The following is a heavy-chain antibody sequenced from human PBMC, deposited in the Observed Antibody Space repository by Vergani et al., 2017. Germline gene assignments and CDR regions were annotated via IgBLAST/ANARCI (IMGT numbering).Heavy chain of an antibody. Sequence: EVQLVESGGGLVQPGGSLRLSCAASGFTFSSYWMSWVRQAPGKGLEWVANIKQDGSEKYYVDSVKGRFTISRDNAKNSLYLQMNSLRAEDTAVYYCARDHYDFWSAEHHYGMDVWGQGTTVTVSS. J-gene: IGHJ6*02. CDR2: IKQDGSEK. V-gene: IGHV3-7*01. D-gene: IGHD3-3*01. CDR3: ARDHYDFWSAEHHYGMDV. CDR1: GFTFSSYW.